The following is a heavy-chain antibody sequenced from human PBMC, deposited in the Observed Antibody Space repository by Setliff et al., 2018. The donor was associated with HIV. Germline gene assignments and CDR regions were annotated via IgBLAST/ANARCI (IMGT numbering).Heavy chain of an antibody. CDR1: GDSVSSSSYY. J-gene: IGHJ6*03. CDR3: ARQVTMIRGVQNYYMDV. Sequence: SETLSLTCTVSGDSVSSSSYYWGWIRQPPGKGLEWVGIIAYSGSTYYNPSLKSRVTISVDASKNQFSLKLTTMTAVDTAVYYCARQVTMIRGVQNYYMDVWGKGTTVTVSS. D-gene: IGHD3-10*01. CDR2: IAYSGST. V-gene: IGHV4-39*01.